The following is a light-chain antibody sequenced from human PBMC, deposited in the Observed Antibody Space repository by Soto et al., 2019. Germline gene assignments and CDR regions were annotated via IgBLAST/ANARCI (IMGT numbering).Light chain of an antibody. V-gene: IGKV3-20*01. CDR2: GAS. J-gene: IGKJ1*01. CDR3: QQYNSHWT. CDR1: QSVSSSY. Sequence: IVFTQSPGTLSLSPGERATLSCRASQSVSSSYLAWYQQKPGQAPRLLIYGASSRATGIPDRFSGSGSGTDFTLTISRLQPEDFATYYCQQYNSHWTFGQGTKVDIK.